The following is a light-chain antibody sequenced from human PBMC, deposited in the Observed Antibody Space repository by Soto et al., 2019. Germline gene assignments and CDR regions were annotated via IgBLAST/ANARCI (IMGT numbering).Light chain of an antibody. Sequence: QSVLTQPPSVSGAPGQRVTISCTGSSSNIGAGYDVHWYQQLPGTAPKLLIYGNSNRPSGVPDRFSGSKSGTSASLAITGLQAEDEADYYCRSYYSSLTVVFGGGTKLTV. CDR2: GNS. J-gene: IGLJ2*01. CDR3: RSYYSSLTVV. V-gene: IGLV1-40*01. CDR1: SSNIGAGYD.